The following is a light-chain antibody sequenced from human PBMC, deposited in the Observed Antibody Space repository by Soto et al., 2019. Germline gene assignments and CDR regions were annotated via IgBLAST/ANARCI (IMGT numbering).Light chain of an antibody. J-gene: IGKJ2*01. CDR2: DTS. V-gene: IGKV3-11*01. Sequence: EIVLTQSPATLSLSPGDRATLSCRASQSVTTFLAWYQQRPGQSPRLLIYDTSNRATGIPARFTGSGSVTNFTLTISGLEPDAFAVYYCQQRDRWPPVYTFGQGTKVEIK. CDR1: QSVTTF. CDR3: QQRDRWPPVYT.